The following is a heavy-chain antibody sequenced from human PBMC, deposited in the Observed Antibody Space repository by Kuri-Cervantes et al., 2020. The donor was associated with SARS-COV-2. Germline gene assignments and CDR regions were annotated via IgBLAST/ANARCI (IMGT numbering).Heavy chain of an antibody. CDR2: LSWNSGIV. CDR1: GFPFDDYV. J-gene: IGHJ3*02. V-gene: IGHV3-9*01. D-gene: IGHD3-22*01. CDR3: AKEEITMIVGLGAFDI. Sequence: SLKISCAASGFPFDDYVIHWVRQAPGKGLEWVSGLSWNSGIVGYADSVRGRFTISRDNAKNSLYLEMNSLRAEDTAVYYCAKEEITMIVGLGAFDIWGQGTMVTVSS.